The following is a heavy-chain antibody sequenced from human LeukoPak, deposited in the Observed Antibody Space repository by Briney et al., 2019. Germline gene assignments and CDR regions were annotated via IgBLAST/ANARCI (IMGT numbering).Heavy chain of an antibody. J-gene: IGHJ4*02. V-gene: IGHV4-59*01. CDR1: GGSISSYY. D-gene: IGHD6-13*01. CDR3: ARAAGFDY. Sequence: SETLSLTCTVSGGSISSYYWSWIRQPPGKGLEWIGYIYSSGSTDYNPSLKSRVTISIDTSKNQFSLRLNSMTAADTAVYYCARAAGFDYWGQGTLVTVSS. CDR2: IYSSGST.